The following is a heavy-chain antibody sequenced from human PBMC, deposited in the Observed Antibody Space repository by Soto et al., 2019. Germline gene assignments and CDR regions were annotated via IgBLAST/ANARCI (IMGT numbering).Heavy chain of an antibody. Sequence: ASVKVSCKVSGYTLTELSMHWVRQAPGKGLEWMGGFDPEDGETIYAQKFQGRVTMTEDTSTDTAYMELSSLRSEDTAVYYCATGGIGVVPAAIDLDYWGLGILVTVSS. CDR1: GYTLTELS. CDR2: FDPEDGET. J-gene: IGHJ4*02. V-gene: IGHV1-24*01. D-gene: IGHD2-2*02. CDR3: ATGGIGVVPAAIDLDY.